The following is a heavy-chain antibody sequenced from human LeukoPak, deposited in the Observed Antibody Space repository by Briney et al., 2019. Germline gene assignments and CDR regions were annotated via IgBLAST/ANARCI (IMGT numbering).Heavy chain of an antibody. CDR3: ARAPDFWSGYYPDY. Sequence: PSETLSLTCTVSGGSISSSSYYWGWIRQPPGKGLEWIGSIYYSGSTYYNPSLKSRVTISVDTSKNQFSLKLSSVTAADTAVYYCARAPDFWSGYYPDYWGPGTLVTVSS. J-gene: IGHJ4*02. CDR1: GGSISSSSYY. V-gene: IGHV4-39*01. CDR2: IYYSGST. D-gene: IGHD3-3*01.